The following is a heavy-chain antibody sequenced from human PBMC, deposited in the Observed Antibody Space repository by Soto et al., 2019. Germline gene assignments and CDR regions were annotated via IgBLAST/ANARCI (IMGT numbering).Heavy chain of an antibody. D-gene: IGHD7-27*01. CDR1: GFILSDCA. J-gene: IGHJ6*03. CDR2: ISSSSSSVI. V-gene: IGHV3-48*01. CDR3: ARDLSWGSNWYYYMDV. Sequence: GGSLRLSCATSGFILSDCAMDWVRQAPGKGLEWVSYISSSSSSVIDYADSVKGRFTVSRDNARNSLYLQMNSLRAEDTAVYYCARDLSWGSNWYYYMDVWGKGTTVTVSS.